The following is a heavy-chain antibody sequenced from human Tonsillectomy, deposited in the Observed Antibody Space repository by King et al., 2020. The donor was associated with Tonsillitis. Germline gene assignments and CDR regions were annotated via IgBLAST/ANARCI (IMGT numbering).Heavy chain of an antibody. V-gene: IGHV4-31*03. Sequence: QLQESGPGLVKHSQTLSLTCTVSVGSISSGGYYWSWIRQHPGKGLEWIGYSYYSGSTYYNPPLKSRGTISVDTSKNQFSLKLSSVTAADTAVYYCARDQAPTDYYYYYMAVWGKGTTVTVSS. CDR1: VGSISSGGYY. J-gene: IGHJ6*03. D-gene: IGHD4-17*01. CDR3: ARDQAPTDYYYYYMAV. CDR2: SYYSGST.